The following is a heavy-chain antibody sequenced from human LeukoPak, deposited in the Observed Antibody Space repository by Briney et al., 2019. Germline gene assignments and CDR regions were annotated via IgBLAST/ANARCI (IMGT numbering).Heavy chain of an antibody. Sequence: PGGSLRLSCAASGFTFSSSAMHWVRQASGKGLEWVGRIRSKANSYATAYAASVKGRFTISRDDSKNTAYLQMNSLKTDHWAVYYCTCNMDTAMVEGIDFDYSGQGTLVTGSS. V-gene: IGHV3-73*01. CDR1: GFTFSSSA. D-gene: IGHD5-18*01. CDR3: TCNMDTAMVEGIDFDY. J-gene: IGHJ4*02. CDR2: IRSKANSYAT.